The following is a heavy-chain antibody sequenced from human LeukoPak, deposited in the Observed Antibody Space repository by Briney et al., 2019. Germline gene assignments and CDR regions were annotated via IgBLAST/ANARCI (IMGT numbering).Heavy chain of an antibody. J-gene: IGHJ4*02. CDR3: ARHNYDFWSGYYILDY. Sequence: SETLSLTCTVSGGSISSYYWSWIRQPPGKGLEWIGYIYYSGSTNYNPSLKSRVTIPVDTSKNQFSLKLSSVTAADTAVYYCARHNYDFWSGYYILDYWGQGTLVTVSS. V-gene: IGHV4-59*08. CDR2: IYYSGST. CDR1: GGSISSYY. D-gene: IGHD3-3*01.